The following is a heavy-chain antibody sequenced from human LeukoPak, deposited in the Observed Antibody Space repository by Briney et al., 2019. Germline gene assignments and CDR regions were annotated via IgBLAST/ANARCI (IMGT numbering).Heavy chain of an antibody. Sequence: GGSLRLSCAASGFTFDDYAMHWVRQAPGKGLEWVSGISWNSGSIGYADSVKGRFTISRDNAKNSLYLQMNSLRAEGMALYYCAKDRSGSSSWDFDYWGQGTLVTVSS. V-gene: IGHV3-9*03. CDR2: ISWNSGSI. CDR1: GFTFDDYA. CDR3: AKDRSGSSSWDFDY. J-gene: IGHJ4*02. D-gene: IGHD6-13*01.